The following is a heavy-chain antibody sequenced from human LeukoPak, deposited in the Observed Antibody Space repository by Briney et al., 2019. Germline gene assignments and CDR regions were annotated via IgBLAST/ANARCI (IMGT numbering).Heavy chain of an antibody. D-gene: IGHD3-16*01. CDR1: GYAFTAYY. Sequence: ASVKVSCKASGYAFTAYYIHWVRQAPGQGLEWMAWINANNGDTNYAQNFQGRGTMTRDTSISTAYIELSGLRSDDTAVYYCARRGRPTDGFDIWGQGTMVTVSS. V-gene: IGHV1-2*02. CDR3: ARRGRPTDGFDI. J-gene: IGHJ3*02. CDR2: INANNGDT.